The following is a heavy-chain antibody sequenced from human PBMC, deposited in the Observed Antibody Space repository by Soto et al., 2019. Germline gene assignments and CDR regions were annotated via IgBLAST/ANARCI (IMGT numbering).Heavy chain of an antibody. CDR1: GGSFSGYY. Sequence: QVQLQQWGAGLLKPSETLSLTCAVYGGSFSGYYWSWIRQPPGKGLEWIGEINHSGSTNYNPSLKXRXTXLVDTSKNQCSLKLSSVTAADTAVYYCARGRLVLSYWGQGTLVTVSS. CDR3: ARGRLVLSY. CDR2: INHSGST. V-gene: IGHV4-34*01. D-gene: IGHD6-19*01. J-gene: IGHJ4*02.